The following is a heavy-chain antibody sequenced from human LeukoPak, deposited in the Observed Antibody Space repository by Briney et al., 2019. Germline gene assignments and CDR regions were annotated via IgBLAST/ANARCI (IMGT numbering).Heavy chain of an antibody. D-gene: IGHD3-9*01. Sequence: GGSLRLSCAASGFIFSSYGMHWVRQAPGKGLEWVAVVSYDGSNKYYADSVKGRFTISRDNSKNTLYLQMNSLRAEDTAVYYCARYSYDILTGYYYGMDVWGQGTTVTVSS. CDR3: ARYSYDILTGYYYGMDV. J-gene: IGHJ6*02. V-gene: IGHV3-30*03. CDR2: VSYDGSNK. CDR1: GFIFSSYG.